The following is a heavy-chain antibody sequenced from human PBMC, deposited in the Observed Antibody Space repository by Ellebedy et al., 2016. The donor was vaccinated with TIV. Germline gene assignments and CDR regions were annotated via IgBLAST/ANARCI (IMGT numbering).Heavy chain of an antibody. Sequence: GESLKISCAASGFTFSNYAMSWVRQAPGKGLEWVANIKEDGSEKYYVDSVKGRFTISRDNAKNSLYLQMDSLRAEDTAVYYCARDSGYHYYGMDVWGQGTTVTVSS. CDR2: IKEDGSEK. V-gene: IGHV3-7*01. J-gene: IGHJ6*02. CDR1: GFTFSNYA. CDR3: ARDSGYHYYGMDV.